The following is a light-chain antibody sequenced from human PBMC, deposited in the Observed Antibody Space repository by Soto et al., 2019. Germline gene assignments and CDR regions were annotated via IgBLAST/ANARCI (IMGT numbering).Light chain of an antibody. V-gene: IGLV2-14*01. CDR1: TSDVGGYNY. Sequence: QSALTQTASVSGSPGQSITISCTGTTSDVGGYNYVSWYQQHPGEAPKLTIYEVINRPSGISNRFSGSKSGNTASLTISGLQAEYEADYYCSSYSRTSTLVLFGGGTKLTVL. CDR2: EVI. CDR3: SSYSRTSTLVL. J-gene: IGLJ2*01.